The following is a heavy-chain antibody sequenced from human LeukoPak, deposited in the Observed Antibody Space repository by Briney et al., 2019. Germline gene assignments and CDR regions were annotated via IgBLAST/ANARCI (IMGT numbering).Heavy chain of an antibody. CDR1: GVSISSHY. J-gene: IGHJ6*03. CDR3: ARIYSYGYRGTYYYMDV. CDR2: IYYSGST. D-gene: IGHD5-18*01. V-gene: IGHV4-59*11. Sequence: TSETLSLTCTVSGVSISSHYWSWIRQPPGKGLEWIGYIYYSGSTNYNPSLKSRVTISVDTSKNQFSLKLSSVTAADTAVYYCARIYSYGYRGTYYYMDVWGKGTTVTVSS.